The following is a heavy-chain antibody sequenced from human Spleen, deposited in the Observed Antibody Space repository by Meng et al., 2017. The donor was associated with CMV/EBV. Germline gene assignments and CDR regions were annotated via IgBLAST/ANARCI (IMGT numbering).Heavy chain of an antibody. CDR2: ISSSGSTI. Sequence: GESLKISCAASGFTFSRYEINWVRQAPGKGLEWLSHISSSGSTIYYADSVKGRFTISRDNAKNSLYLQMNSLRVEDTAIYFCARTWGGGDPLGSDYWGQGTLVTVSS. J-gene: IGHJ4*02. CDR3: ARTWGGGDPLGSDY. V-gene: IGHV3-48*03. D-gene: IGHD2-21*01. CDR1: GFTFSRYE.